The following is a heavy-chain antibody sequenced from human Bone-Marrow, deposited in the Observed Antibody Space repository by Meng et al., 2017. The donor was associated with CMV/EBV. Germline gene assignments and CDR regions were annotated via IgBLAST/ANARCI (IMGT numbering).Heavy chain of an antibody. D-gene: IGHD3-22*01. CDR3: ARDRSITMIVVDYYYGMDV. Sequence: ASVKVSCKASGYTFTGYYMHWVRQAPGQGLEWMGIINPSGGSTSYAQKFQGRVTMTRDTSTSTVYMELSSLRSEDTAVYYCARDRSITMIVVDYYYGMDVWGQGTTVTAP. CDR2: INPSGGST. V-gene: IGHV1-46*01. J-gene: IGHJ6*02. CDR1: GYTFTGYY.